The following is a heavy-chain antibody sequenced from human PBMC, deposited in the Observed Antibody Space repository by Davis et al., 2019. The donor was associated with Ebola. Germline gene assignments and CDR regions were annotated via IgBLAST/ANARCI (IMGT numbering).Heavy chain of an antibody. CDR1: GFTFNSFA. CDR3: AKVVPAARTYYYYYGMDV. D-gene: IGHD2-2*01. Sequence: PGGSLRLSCVASGFTFNSFAMAWVRQAPGKGLEWVSAISGSGGSTYYADSVKGRFTISRDNSKNTLYLQMNSLRAEDTAVYYCAKVVPAARTYYYYYGMDVWGQGTTVTVSS. V-gene: IGHV3-23*01. CDR2: ISGSGGST. J-gene: IGHJ6*02.